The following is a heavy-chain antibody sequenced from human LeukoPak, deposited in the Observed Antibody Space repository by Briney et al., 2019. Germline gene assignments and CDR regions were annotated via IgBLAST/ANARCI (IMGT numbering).Heavy chain of an antibody. V-gene: IGHV3-30*18. CDR2: ISYDGSNK. CDR1: GFTFRNYG. J-gene: IGHJ4*02. Sequence: RGALRLSCATSGFTFRNYGMHWVRQAPGKGLEWVAVISYDGSNKYYADSVKGRFTISRDNSKNTLYLQINSRRPEDAAVYYCANLPLWGQGTLVTVSS. CDR3: ANLPL.